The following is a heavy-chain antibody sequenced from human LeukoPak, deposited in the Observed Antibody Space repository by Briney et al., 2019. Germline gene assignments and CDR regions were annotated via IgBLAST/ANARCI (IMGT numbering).Heavy chain of an antibody. CDR2: IYYSGTT. Sequence: SETLSLTCTVSGGPINSYYWSWIRQPPGKGLEYIGYIYYSGTTNYNPSLKSRVTISIDTSKNQFSLKLSSVTAADTAVYYCAAGPRYISGYYRSFDYWGQGTLVTVSS. D-gene: IGHD3-22*01. CDR1: GGPINSYY. CDR3: AAGPRYISGYYRSFDY. J-gene: IGHJ4*02. V-gene: IGHV4-59*01.